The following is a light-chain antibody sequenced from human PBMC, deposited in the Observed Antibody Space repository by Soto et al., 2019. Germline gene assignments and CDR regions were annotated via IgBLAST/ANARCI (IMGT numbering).Light chain of an antibody. CDR1: SSDIGDNKF. Sequence: QSVLTQPASVSGSPGQSITISCTGTSSDIGDNKFVSWYQQYPGRAPKVIIYEVSNRPSEVSVRFSGSKSGNTASLTVSGLRAEDEADYYCIAYTNTGARVFGTGTKVTVL. CDR2: EVS. J-gene: IGLJ1*01. V-gene: IGLV2-14*01. CDR3: IAYTNTGARV.